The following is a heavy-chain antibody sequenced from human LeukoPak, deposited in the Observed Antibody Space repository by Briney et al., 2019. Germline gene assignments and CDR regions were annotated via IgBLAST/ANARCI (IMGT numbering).Heavy chain of an antibody. CDR3: ARDQKSSGLPFDY. D-gene: IGHD6-19*01. V-gene: IGHV3-74*01. Sequence: GGSLRLSCAASGFTFSSYWMHWVRQAPGKGLVWVSRINTDGSSTSYADSVKGRFTISRDNAKNTLYLQMNSLRDEDTAVYHCARDQKSSGLPFDYWGQGTLVTVSS. CDR1: GFTFSSYW. J-gene: IGHJ4*02. CDR2: INTDGSST.